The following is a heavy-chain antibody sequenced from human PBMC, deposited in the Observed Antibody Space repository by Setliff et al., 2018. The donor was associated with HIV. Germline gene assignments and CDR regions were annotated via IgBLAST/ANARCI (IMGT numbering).Heavy chain of an antibody. CDR3: ASRVYYYDESRILREEGFVP. CDR2: IYHTGKT. D-gene: IGHD3-22*01. V-gene: IGHV4-39*01. J-gene: IGHJ5*02. CDR1: GGSISDNKYY. Sequence: PSETLSLTCSVSGGSISDNKYYWSWIRQPPGKGLEWTGSIYHTGKTYSNSALKNRLTISVDTSKNQFSLELSSVTAADTAVYYCASRVYYYDESRILREEGFVPWGQGTLVTVSS.